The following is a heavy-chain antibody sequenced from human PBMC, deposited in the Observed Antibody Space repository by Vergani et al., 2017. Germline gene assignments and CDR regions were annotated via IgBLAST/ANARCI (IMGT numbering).Heavy chain of an antibody. D-gene: IGHD5-18*01. CDR2: ISRKGV. Sequence: EVQLVESGGGLVQPGGSLRLSCAASGFTFTNFAMHWVRQAPGKGLEYLSGISRKGVHYANSVKGRLIISRDNSNNMLYLQVGSLETEDTAVYYCAKDRGGLVDTGTIDHWGQGTLVTVSS. J-gene: IGHJ4*02. V-gene: IGHV3-64*01. CDR3: AKDRGGLVDTGTIDH. CDR1: GFTFTNFA.